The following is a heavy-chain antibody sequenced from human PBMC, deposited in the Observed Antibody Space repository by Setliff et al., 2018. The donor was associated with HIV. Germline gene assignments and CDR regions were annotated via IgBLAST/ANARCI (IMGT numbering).Heavy chain of an antibody. V-gene: IGHV4-59*08. CDR1: GGSISSYY. CDR3: ARVPVAGANWFDP. J-gene: IGHJ5*02. D-gene: IGHD2-21*01. Sequence: SETLSLTCTVSGGSISSYYWSWIRQPPGKGLEWIGSIYFTGSSDNNPSLKSRVTLSVDTSKHQFSLKLISVTAADQGVYYCARVPVAGANWFDPWGLGTLVTVSS. CDR2: IYFTGSS.